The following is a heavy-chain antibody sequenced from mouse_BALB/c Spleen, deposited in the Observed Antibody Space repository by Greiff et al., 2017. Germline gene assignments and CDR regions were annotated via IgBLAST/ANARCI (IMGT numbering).Heavy chain of an antibody. Sequence: VQLKESGPGLVKPSQSLSLTCSVTGYSITSGYYWNWIRQFPGNKLEWMGYISYDGSNNYNPSLKNRISITRDTSKNQFFLKLNSVTTEDTATYYCASIYYYGSSLYFDVWGAGTTVTVSS. D-gene: IGHD1-1*01. V-gene: IGHV3-6*02. CDR2: ISYDGSN. CDR1: GYSITSGYY. J-gene: IGHJ1*01. CDR3: ASIYYYGSSLYFDV.